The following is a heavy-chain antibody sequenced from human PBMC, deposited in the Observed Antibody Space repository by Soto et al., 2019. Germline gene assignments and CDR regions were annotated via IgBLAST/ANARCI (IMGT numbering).Heavy chain of an antibody. CDR2: ISNDERQK. CDR1: GFTFSNYA. D-gene: IGHD3-9*01. J-gene: IGHJ4*02. CDR3: ARELGAIFDVDC. Sequence: GGSLSLSCAASGFTFSNYAMHWVRQAPGKGLEWVAVISNDERQKYYADSVKGRFTISRDNSKNVLYLQMNSLRAEDTALYYCARELGAIFDVDCWGQGTLVTVSS. V-gene: IGHV3-30*04.